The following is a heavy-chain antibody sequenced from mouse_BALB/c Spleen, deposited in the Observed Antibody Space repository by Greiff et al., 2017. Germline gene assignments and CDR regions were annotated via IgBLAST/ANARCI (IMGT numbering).Heavy chain of an antibody. D-gene: IGHD2-10*01. CDR1: GFTLSDYG. V-gene: IGHV5-15*02. CDR3: ARDPYYGNYEGGYFDY. Sequence: EVMLVESGGGLVQPGGSRKLSCAASGFTLSDYGMAWVRQAPGKGPEWVAFISNLAYSIYYADTVTGRFTISRENAKNTLYLEMSSLRSEDTAMYYCARDPYYGNYEGGYFDYWGQGTTLTVSS. CDR2: ISNLAYSI. J-gene: IGHJ2*01.